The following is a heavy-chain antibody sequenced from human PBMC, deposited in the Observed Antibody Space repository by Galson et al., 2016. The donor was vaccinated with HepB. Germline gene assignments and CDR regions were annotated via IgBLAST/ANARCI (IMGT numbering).Heavy chain of an antibody. CDR1: GFSFNDHS. D-gene: IGHD1-26*01. J-gene: IGHJ4*02. CDR3: ARGGAAWELQYL. Sequence: SLRLSCAASGFSFNDHSLHWVRQGPGKGLEWISGISWNSAAKTYADSVKGRFTISRDNAKNSLYLQMNSLRADDTAVYYCARGGAAWELQYLWGQGTLVTVSS. CDR2: ISWNSAAK. V-gene: IGHV3-9*01.